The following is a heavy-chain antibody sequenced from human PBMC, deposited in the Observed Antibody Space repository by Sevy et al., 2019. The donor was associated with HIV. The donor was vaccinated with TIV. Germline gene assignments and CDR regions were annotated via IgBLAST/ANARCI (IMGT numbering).Heavy chain of an antibody. CDR1: GFTVSSNS. V-gene: IGHV3-53*01. D-gene: IGHD6-19*01. Sequence: GGSLRLSCAASGFTVSSNSMTRVRQAPGKGLEWVSIIYSGGTTDYADSVKGRFTISRDNSNNTVYLQMNSLRADDTALYFCARDSTNGWYESFNIWGQGTMVTVSS. CDR3: ARDSTNGWYESFNI. CDR2: IYSGGTT. J-gene: IGHJ3*02.